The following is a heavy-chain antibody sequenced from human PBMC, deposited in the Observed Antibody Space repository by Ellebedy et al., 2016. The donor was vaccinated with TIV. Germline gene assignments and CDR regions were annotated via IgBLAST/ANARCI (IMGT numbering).Heavy chain of an antibody. J-gene: IGHJ4*02. CDR2: IWYDGSNK. CDR1: GFTFSSYG. V-gene: IGHV3-33*08. CDR3: ARDLAEVGATLGLFDY. Sequence: PGGSLRLSCAASGFTFSSYGMHWVRQAPGKGLEWVAVIWYDGSNKYYADYVKGRFTISRDNSKNTLYLQMNSLRAEDTAVYYCARDLAEVGATLGLFDYWGQGTLVTVSS. D-gene: IGHD1-26*01.